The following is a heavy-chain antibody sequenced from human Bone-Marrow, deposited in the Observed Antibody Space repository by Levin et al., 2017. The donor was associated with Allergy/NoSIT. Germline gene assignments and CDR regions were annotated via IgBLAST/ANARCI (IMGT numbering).Heavy chain of an antibody. CDR3: AGYDTSAYHSPFDY. D-gene: IGHD3-22*01. Sequence: GGSLRLSCAASGFIFSNYAMNWVRQAPGKGLEWVSQISGSGGNTHYADSVKGRFTFSRDNSKNTLHLQMNSLRVEDTAVYYCAGYDTSAYHSPFDYWGQGTLVTVSS. CDR2: ISGSGGNT. CDR1: GFIFSNYA. J-gene: IGHJ4*02. V-gene: IGHV3-23*01.